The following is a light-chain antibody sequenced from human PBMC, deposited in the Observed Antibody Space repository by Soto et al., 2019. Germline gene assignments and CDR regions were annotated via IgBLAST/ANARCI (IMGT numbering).Light chain of an antibody. CDR3: QQSHNLPLS. CDR1: QDIDNY. J-gene: IGKJ4*01. CDR2: DSS. Sequence: DIQMTQSPSSLAASVGDRVTITCQARQDIDNYLNWYQQKPGKAPRLLIYDSSTLQTGVPSRFSGRGSRTDFTFAISSLQPEDIATYYCQQSHNLPLSFGGGTKVQI. V-gene: IGKV1-33*01.